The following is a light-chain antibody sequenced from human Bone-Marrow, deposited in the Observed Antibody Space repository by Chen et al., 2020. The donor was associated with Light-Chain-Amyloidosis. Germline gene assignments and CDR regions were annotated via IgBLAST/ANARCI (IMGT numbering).Light chain of an antibody. CDR2: EVT. J-gene: IGLJ1*01. CDR3: SSYTITNTLV. V-gene: IGLV2-14*01. CDR1: SSDVGGDNH. Sequence: QSALTQPASVSGSPGQSITISCTGTSSDVGGDNHVSWYQQHPDKDPKVMLYEVTNRPSWVPDRFSGSKSDNTASLTISGLQTEDEADYFCSSYTITNTLVFGSGTRVTVL.